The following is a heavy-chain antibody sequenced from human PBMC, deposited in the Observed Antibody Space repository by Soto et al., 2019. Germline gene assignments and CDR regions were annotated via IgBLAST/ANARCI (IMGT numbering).Heavy chain of an antibody. D-gene: IGHD6-13*01. J-gene: IGHJ6*02. V-gene: IGHV4-61*01. CDR3: ARVMIPAAGIYYYYYYGMDV. CDR2: IYYSGST. Sequence: SETLSLTCTVSGGSVSSGSYYWSWIRQPPGKGLEWIGYIYYSGSTNYNPSLKSRVTISVDTSKNQFSLKLSSVTAADTAVYYCARVMIPAAGIYYYYYYGMDVWGQGTTVTVSS. CDR1: GGSVSSGSYY.